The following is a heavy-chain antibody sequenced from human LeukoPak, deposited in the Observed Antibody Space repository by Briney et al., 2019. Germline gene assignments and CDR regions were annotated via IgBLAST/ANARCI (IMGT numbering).Heavy chain of an antibody. D-gene: IGHD6-13*01. J-gene: IGHJ4*02. V-gene: IGHV3-53*01. Sequence: GGSLRLSCAASGFTFSSYAMSWVRQAPGKGLEWVSVIYSGGSTYYADSVKGRFTISRDNSKNTLYLQMNSLRAEDTAVYYCARDSSWYGESDYWGQGTLVTVSS. CDR2: IYSGGST. CDR1: GFTFSSYA. CDR3: ARDSSWYGESDY.